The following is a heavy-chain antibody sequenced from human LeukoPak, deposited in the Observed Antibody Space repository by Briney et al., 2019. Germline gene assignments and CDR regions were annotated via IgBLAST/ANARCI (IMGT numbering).Heavy chain of an antibody. J-gene: IGHJ3*02. CDR2: INHSGST. CDR1: VESFSGYY. Sequence: SETLSLTCAVYVESFSGYYWSWIRQPPGKGLEWIGEINHSGSTNYNPSLKSRVTISVDTSKNQFSLKLSSVTAADTAVYYCARASLNDYGDYDSWGGFDIWGQGTIVTVSS. CDR3: ARASLNDYGDYDSWGGFDI. V-gene: IGHV4-34*01. D-gene: IGHD4-17*01.